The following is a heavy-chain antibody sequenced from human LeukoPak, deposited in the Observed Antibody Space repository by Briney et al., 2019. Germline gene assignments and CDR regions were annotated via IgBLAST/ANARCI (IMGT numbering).Heavy chain of an antibody. CDR3: VTFYETY. D-gene: IGHD2/OR15-2a*01. CDR2: INSDGSWT. CDR1: GTYW. J-gene: IGHJ4*02. Sequence: GGSLRLSCAASGTYWMHWVRQAPGKGLVWVSHINSDGSWTGYADSVKGRFTISKDNAKNTVSLQMNNLRAEDTAVYYCVTFYETYWGRGTLVTVSS. V-gene: IGHV3-74*01.